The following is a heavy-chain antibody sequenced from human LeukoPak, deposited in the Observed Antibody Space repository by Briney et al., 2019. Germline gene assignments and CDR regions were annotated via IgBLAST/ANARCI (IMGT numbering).Heavy chain of an antibody. CDR2: IIPMFDAT. J-gene: IGHJ4*02. D-gene: IGHD2-2*01. CDR3: ARQVGAAATPFDS. CDR1: GGTFSTYA. V-gene: IGHV1-69*13. Sequence: GASVTVSCKASGGTFSTYAISWVRQARGHGLEWMGGIIPMFDATSYAENFQGRLTITADGSTTTVYMELTSLRSDDTAIYHCARQVGAAATPFDSWGQGSRVTVSS.